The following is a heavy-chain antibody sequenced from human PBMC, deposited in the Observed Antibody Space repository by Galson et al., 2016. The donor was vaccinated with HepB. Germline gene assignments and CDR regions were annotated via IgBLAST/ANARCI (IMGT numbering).Heavy chain of an antibody. J-gene: IGHJ6*04. D-gene: IGHD2-2*01. V-gene: IGHV3-23*01. CDR1: GFLFRGYG. Sequence: SLRLSCAGSGFLFRGYGMHWVRQAPGKGLEVVSSISRGGDSTDYADSVKGRFTISRDNSKNTLSLQMNSLTADDTAIYYCVQGSTAPAVWGKGTTSPSPQ. CDR2: ISRGGDST. CDR3: VQGSTAPAV.